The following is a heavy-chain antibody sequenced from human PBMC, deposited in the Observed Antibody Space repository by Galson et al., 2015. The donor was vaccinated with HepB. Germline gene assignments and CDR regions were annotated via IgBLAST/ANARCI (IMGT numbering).Heavy chain of an antibody. Sequence: SLRLSCAASGFTFSSYAMHWVRQAPGKGLEWVAVISYDGSNKYYADSVKGRFTISRDNSKNTLYLQMNSLRAEDTAVYYCARDIWRQQLGGLLGYWGQGTLITVSS. CDR2: ISYDGSNK. D-gene: IGHD6-13*01. CDR3: ARDIWRQQLGGLLGY. J-gene: IGHJ4*02. CDR1: GFTFSSYA. V-gene: IGHV3-30*04.